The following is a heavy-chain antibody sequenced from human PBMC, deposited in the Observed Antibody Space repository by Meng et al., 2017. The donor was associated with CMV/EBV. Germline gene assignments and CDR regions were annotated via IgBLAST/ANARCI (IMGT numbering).Heavy chain of an antibody. CDR3: ARGGIAAAGLH. CDR2: IYYSGST. D-gene: IGHD6-13*01. Sequence: QLQLQESGPGLVKPSETLSLTCTVSGGSISSSSYYWGWIRQPPGKGLEWIGSIYYSGSTYYNPSLKSRVTISVDTSKNQFSLKLSSVTPADTAVYYCARGGIAAAGLHWGQGTLVTVSS. J-gene: IGHJ4*02. CDR1: GGSISSSSYY. V-gene: IGHV4-39*07.